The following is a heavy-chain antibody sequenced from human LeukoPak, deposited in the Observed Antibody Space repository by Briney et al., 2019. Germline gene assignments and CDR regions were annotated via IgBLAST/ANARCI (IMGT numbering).Heavy chain of an antibody. D-gene: IGHD1-1*01. V-gene: IGHV3-30*01. J-gene: IGHJ4*02. CDR1: GFTFQDYS. CDR3: GAGNPDY. Sequence: GGSLRLSCAASGFTFQDYSMHWIRQAPGKGLEWMTVLSFDGKGKFYADSVRGRFTVSRDTSKNTLFLDMNNVTVEDTAVYYCGAGNPDYWGRGTLVTVYS. CDR2: LSFDGKGK.